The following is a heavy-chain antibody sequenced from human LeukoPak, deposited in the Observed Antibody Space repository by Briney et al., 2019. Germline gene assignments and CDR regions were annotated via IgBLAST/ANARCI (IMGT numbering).Heavy chain of an antibody. V-gene: IGHV4-59*01. J-gene: IGHJ4*02. CDR1: GGSISSYY. CDR3: ARGKWHYYCDY. Sequence: SETLSLTCTVSGGSISSYYWSWIRQPPGKGLEWIGYIYYSGSTNYNPSLKSRVTISVDTSKNQFSLKLSSVTAADTAVYYCARGKWHYYCDYWGQGTLVTVSS. D-gene: IGHD5-12*01. CDR2: IYYSGST.